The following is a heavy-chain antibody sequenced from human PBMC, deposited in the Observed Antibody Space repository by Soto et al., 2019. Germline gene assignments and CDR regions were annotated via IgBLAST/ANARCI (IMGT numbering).Heavy chain of an antibody. CDR3: AKDWGFCSGGSCPFFDY. V-gene: IGHV3-23*01. CDR2: ISGSGGSI. Sequence: GGSLRLSCAASGFTFSSFAMNWVRQAPGKGPEWVSGISGSGGSIFDADSVRGRFTISRDNSKNTLYLQVNSLRAEDTAVYYCAKDWGFCSGGSCPFFDYWGQGTLVTVSS. D-gene: IGHD2-15*01. J-gene: IGHJ4*02. CDR1: GFTFSSFA.